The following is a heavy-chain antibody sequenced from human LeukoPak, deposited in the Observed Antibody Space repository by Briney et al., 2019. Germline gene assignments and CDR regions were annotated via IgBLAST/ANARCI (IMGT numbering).Heavy chain of an antibody. Sequence: GGSLRLSCAASGFTVSSNYMSWVRQAPGKGLEWVSVIYSGGSTYYADSVKGRFTISRDNSKNTLYLQTNSLRAEDTAVYYCARRGCSGGSCYYYYYGMDVWGQGTTVTVSS. CDR1: GFTVSSNY. CDR3: ARRGCSGGSCYYYYYGMDV. V-gene: IGHV3-53*01. CDR2: IYSGGST. D-gene: IGHD2-15*01. J-gene: IGHJ6*02.